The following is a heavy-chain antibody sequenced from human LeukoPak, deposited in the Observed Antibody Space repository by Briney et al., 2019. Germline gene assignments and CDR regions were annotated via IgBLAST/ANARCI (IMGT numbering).Heavy chain of an antibody. J-gene: IGHJ4*02. Sequence: GRSLRLSCAASGFTFSSYGMHWVRQAPGKGLEWVAVIWYDGSNKYYADSVKGRFTISRDNSKNTLYLQMNSLRAEDTAVYYCTRDGRILGYCSSTSCPYYFDYWGQGTLVTVSS. CDR2: IWYDGSNK. CDR3: TRDGRILGYCSSTSCPYYFDY. D-gene: IGHD2-2*01. V-gene: IGHV3-33*01. CDR1: GFTFSSYG.